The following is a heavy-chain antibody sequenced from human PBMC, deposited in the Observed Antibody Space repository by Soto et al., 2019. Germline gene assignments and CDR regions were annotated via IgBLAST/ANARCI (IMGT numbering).Heavy chain of an antibody. CDR3: ARGIDY. J-gene: IGHJ4*02. V-gene: IGHV4-34*01. CDR1: GGSFSGYY. Sequence: PSETLSLTCGVSGGSFSGYYWSWIRQPPGKGLEWIGEINHSGSTNYNPSLKSRVTISVDASKNQFSLKLSSVTAADTAVYYCARGIDYWGQGTLVTVSS. CDR2: INHSGST.